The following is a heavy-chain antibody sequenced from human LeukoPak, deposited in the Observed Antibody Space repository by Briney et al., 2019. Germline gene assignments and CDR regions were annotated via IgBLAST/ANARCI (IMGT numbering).Heavy chain of an antibody. D-gene: IGHD2/OR15-2a*01. CDR3: SEGYFEPFAH. V-gene: IGHV4-59*02. Sequence: SETLSLTCAVSGASVSNSHWNWIRQFPGKGLEWIGCLSYTGKTDYNPSLSSRVTISLATSNNQVSLKLKSVTAADTAVYYCSEGYFEPFAHWGPVTLVTVSS. CDR2: LSYTGKT. CDR1: GASVSNSH. J-gene: IGHJ4*02.